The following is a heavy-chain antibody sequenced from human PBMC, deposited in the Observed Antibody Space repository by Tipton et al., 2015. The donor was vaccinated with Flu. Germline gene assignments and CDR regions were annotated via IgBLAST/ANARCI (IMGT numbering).Heavy chain of an antibody. D-gene: IGHD2-2*01. J-gene: IGHJ5*02. Sequence: QLVQSGAAVKKPGSSVKVSCKASGGTFSSFTFSWVRQAPGQGLEWMGWISAKNGNTKYSQKIRGRVTLTTDTSTNTAYMELRNLRSDDTAVYFCARDCTTTSCYLTSWGQGTLVTVSS. CDR3: ARDCTTTSCYLTS. V-gene: IGHV1-18*04. CDR2: ISAKNGNT. CDR1: GGTFSSFT.